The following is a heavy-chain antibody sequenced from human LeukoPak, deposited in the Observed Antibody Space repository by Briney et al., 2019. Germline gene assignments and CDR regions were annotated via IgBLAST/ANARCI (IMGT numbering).Heavy chain of an antibody. Sequence: NPGGSLRLSCAASGFSFSSYGMHWIRQPPGKGLEWIGEINHSGSTNYNPSLKSRVTISVDTSKNQFSLKLSSVTAADTAVYYCARGRFRNKNYVWGSYRGFDYFDYWGQGTLVTVSS. CDR1: GFSFSSYG. D-gene: IGHD3-16*01. V-gene: IGHV4-34*01. CDR3: ARGRFRNKNYVWGSYRGFDYFDY. J-gene: IGHJ4*02. CDR2: INHSGST.